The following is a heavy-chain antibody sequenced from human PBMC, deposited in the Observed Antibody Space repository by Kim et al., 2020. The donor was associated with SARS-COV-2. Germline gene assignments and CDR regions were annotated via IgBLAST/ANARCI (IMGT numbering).Heavy chain of an antibody. CDR1: GGSFSGYY. D-gene: IGHD2-21*01. CDR3: ASAGILWWWGGMDV. V-gene: IGHV4-34*01. J-gene: IGHJ6*02. CDR2: INHSGST. Sequence: SETLSLTCAVYGGSFSGYYWSWIRQPPGKGLEWIGEINHSGSTNYNPSLKSRVTISVDTSKNQFSLKLSSVTAADTAVYYCASAGILWWWGGMDVWGQGTTVTVSS.